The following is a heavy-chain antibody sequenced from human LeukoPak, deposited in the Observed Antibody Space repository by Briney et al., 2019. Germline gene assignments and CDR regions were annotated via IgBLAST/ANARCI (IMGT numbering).Heavy chain of an antibody. CDR3: ARNGRVRRVVKDLFEY. V-gene: IGHV1-18*01. Sequence: ASVKVSCKTSGYTFTDYAITWVRQAPGQGLEWMGRVSPYNGNTYYSQRFQGTVTITKDTSTGTAYMDLRNLRTDDTAMYYCARNGRVRRVVKDLFEYWGQGTLVTVSS. CDR1: GYTFTDYA. D-gene: IGHD3-10*01. J-gene: IGHJ4*02. CDR2: VSPYNGNT.